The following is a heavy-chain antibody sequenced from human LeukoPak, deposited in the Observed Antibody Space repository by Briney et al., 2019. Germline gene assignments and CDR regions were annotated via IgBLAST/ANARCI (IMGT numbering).Heavy chain of an antibody. CDR3: ARTYDSSGYYPYYFDY. CDR2: ISSSSSYI. J-gene: IGHJ4*02. D-gene: IGHD3-22*01. V-gene: IGHV3-21*01. CDR1: GFTFSSYS. Sequence: GGSLRLSCAASGFTFSSYSMNWVRQAPGKGLEWVSSISSSSSYIHYADSVKGRFTISRDNAKNSLYLQMNSLRAEDTAVYYCARTYDSSGYYPYYFDYWGQGTLVTVSS.